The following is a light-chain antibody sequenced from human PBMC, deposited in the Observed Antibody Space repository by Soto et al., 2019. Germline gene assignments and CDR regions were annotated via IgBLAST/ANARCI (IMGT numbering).Light chain of an antibody. V-gene: IGLV2-11*01. CDR3: CSYAGSYTHV. CDR1: SSDVGGYDY. Sequence: QSALTQPPSASGSPGQSVTISCTGTSSDVGGYDYVSWYQQHPGKAPKLIIYDVSERPSGVPDRFSGSKSGNTGNTASLTISGLQAEDEADYYCCSYAGSYTHVFGSGTKVTVL. J-gene: IGLJ6*01. CDR2: DVS.